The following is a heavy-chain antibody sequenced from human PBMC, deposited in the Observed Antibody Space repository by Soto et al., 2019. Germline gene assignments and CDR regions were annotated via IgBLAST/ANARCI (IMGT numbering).Heavy chain of an antibody. J-gene: IGHJ4*02. V-gene: IGHV4-39*01. Sequence: QLQLQESGPGLVKPSETLSLTCTVSGGSISSSSYYWGWIRQPPGKGLEWIGSIYYSGSTYYNPSLKSRVTISVDTSKNQISLKLSSVTAADTAVYYCARGLGSGWALFDYWGQGTLVTVSS. CDR1: GGSISSSSYY. D-gene: IGHD6-19*01. CDR2: IYYSGST. CDR3: ARGLGSGWALFDY.